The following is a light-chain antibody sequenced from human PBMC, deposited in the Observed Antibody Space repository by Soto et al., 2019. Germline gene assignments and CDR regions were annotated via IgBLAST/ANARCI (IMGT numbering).Light chain of an antibody. CDR1: QFIRNY. J-gene: IGKJ2*01. Sequence: DIQMTQSPSSLSASVGERVTITCRASQFIRNYLNLYQHKPGKAPKLLIYAASTLQGGVPSRFSGSGSGTDFTLTINSLQPEDFATYYCQQSYSAPYTFGQGARLEIK. CDR3: QQSYSAPYT. CDR2: AAS. V-gene: IGKV1-39*01.